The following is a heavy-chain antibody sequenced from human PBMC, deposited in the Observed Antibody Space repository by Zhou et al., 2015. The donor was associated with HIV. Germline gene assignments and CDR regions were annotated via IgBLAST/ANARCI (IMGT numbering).Heavy chain of an antibody. D-gene: IGHD6-6*01. CDR3: ARDSGGSIAGRYFDY. CDR2: IYSGGST. J-gene: IGHJ4*02. V-gene: IGHV3-53*01. CDR1: GFTVSSNY. Sequence: EVQLVESGGGLIQPGGSLRLSCAASGFTVSSNYMSWVRQAPGKGLEWVSVIYSGGSTYYADSVKGRFTISRDNSKNTLYLQMNSLRAEDTAVYYCARDSGGSIAGRYFDYWGQGTLVTVSS.